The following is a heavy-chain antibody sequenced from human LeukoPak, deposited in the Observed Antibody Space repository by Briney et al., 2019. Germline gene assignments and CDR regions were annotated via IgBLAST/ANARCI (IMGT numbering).Heavy chain of an antibody. D-gene: IGHD3-10*01. J-gene: IGHJ5*02. CDR2: INHSGST. V-gene: IGHV4-34*01. Sequence: TSETLSLTCAVYGGSFSGYYWSWIRQPPGKGLEWIGEINHSGSTNYNPSLKSRVTISVDTSKNQFSLKLSSVTAADTAVYYCARSVRGVPNWFDPWGQGTLVTVSS. CDR1: GGSFSGYY. CDR3: ARSVRGVPNWFDP.